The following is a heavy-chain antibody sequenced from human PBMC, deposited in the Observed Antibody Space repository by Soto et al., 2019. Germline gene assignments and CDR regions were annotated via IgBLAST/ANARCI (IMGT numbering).Heavy chain of an antibody. D-gene: IGHD3-22*01. CDR3: ARDVPLNYYDSNYYYYAMDV. CDR1: GGTFSSQA. CDR2: IIPFFRAT. J-gene: IGHJ6*02. V-gene: IGHV1-69*01. Sequence: QVQLLQSGAEGKIPGTSVKVSCKASGGTFSSQAFRWVRQAPGQGIEWMGGIIPFFRATNYAQKFQGKITITADDSTSTAYIELSSLRSEDTAVYYCARDVPLNYYDSNYYYYAMDVWGQGTTVTVSS.